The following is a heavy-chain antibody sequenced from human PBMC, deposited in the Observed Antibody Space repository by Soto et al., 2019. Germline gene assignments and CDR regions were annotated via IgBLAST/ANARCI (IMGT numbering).Heavy chain of an antibody. V-gene: IGHV4-39*01. CDR3: ARHNGPLYVGYYYDMDV. D-gene: IGHD3-16*01. CDR2: IYYSGYT. CDR1: GGSISSSYY. Sequence: SETMSLTCTVSGGSISSSYYWGWIRTPPGKGLEWIGSIYYSGYTYYNPSLKSRVTISVDTSKNQFSLKLSSVTAADTAVYYCARHNGPLYVGYYYDMDVWGQGTTVTVSS. J-gene: IGHJ6*02.